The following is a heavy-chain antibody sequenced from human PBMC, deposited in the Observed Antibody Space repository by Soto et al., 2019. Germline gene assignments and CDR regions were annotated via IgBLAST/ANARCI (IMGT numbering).Heavy chain of an antibody. D-gene: IGHD3-10*02. V-gene: IGHV1-18*01. Sequence: ASVKVSCKXSGYTFTNQGISWVRQAPGQGLEWVGWINTFHGNKDFAQEFQGRVTMTTDTSTSTAYMELRSLRSDDTAVYYCARDPYVGSWRNLDLWGQGTLVTVSS. CDR3: ARDPYVGSWRNLDL. CDR1: GYTFTNQG. J-gene: IGHJ5*02. CDR2: INTFHGNK.